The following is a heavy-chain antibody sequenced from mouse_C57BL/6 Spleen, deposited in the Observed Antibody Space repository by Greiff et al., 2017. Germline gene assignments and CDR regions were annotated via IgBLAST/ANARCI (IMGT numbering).Heavy chain of an antibody. CDR1: GYAFTNYL. V-gene: IGHV1-54*01. CDR3: ARDMVTGAY. CDR2: INPGSGGT. Sequence: VQLQQSGAELVRPGTSVKVSCKASGYAFTNYLIEWVKQRPGQGLEWIGVINPGSGGTNYNEKFKGKATLTADKSSSTAYMQLSSLTSEDSAVYFCARDMVTGAYWGQGTLVTVSA. D-gene: IGHD2-2*01. J-gene: IGHJ3*01.